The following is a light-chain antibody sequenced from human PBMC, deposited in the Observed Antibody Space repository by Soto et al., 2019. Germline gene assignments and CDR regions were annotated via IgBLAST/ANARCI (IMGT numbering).Light chain of an antibody. J-gene: IGLJ3*02. V-gene: IGLV1-51*02. Sequence: QSALTQPPSASAAPGQTVTISCSGTSSNIGNNFVSWYQQLPGTAPKLLIFENDKRPSGIPDRLSGSKSGTSATLAITGLQTDDEADYYCGTWDSSLSAGVFGGGTKVTVL. CDR2: END. CDR3: GTWDSSLSAGV. CDR1: SSNIGNNF.